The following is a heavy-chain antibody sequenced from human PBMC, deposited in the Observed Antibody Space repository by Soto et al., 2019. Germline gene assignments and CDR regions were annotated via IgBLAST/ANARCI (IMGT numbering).Heavy chain of an antibody. Sequence: QVQLVQSGAEVKKPGSSVKVSCKASGGTFSSYTISWVRQAPGQGLEWMGRIIPILGIANYAQKFQGRVTITADKATSTAYMELSSLSSEDTAVYYCARDSDRGSRDYWGQGTLVTVSS. D-gene: IGHD1-26*01. CDR1: GGTFSSYT. CDR2: IIPILGIA. V-gene: IGHV1-69*08. J-gene: IGHJ4*02. CDR3: ARDSDRGSRDY.